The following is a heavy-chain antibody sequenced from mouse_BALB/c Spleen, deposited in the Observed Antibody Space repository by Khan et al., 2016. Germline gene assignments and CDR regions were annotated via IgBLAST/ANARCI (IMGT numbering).Heavy chain of an antibody. D-gene: IGHD2-4*01. J-gene: IGHJ3*01. V-gene: IGHV1-69*02. CDR2: IYPFDRYT. Sequence: VLLKQSGAELVRPGPSVKLSCKASGYTFTSYWINWMKQRPGQGLEWFGNIYPFDRYTNYNQMFKDKATLTVDKSSSTAYMQLSSPTSAESAVTHCTRGESSMIRGFAYWGQGTLVTVSA. CDR3: TRGESSMIRGFAY. CDR1: GYTFTSYW.